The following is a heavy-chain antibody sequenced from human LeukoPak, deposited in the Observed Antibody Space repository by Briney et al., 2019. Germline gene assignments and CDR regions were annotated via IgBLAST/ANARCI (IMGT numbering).Heavy chain of an antibody. D-gene: IGHD2-8*01. CDR2: IYASGST. J-gene: IGHJ5*02. Sequence: GGSLRLSCAASGFTVSNSYMNWVRQAPGKGLEWVSIIYASGSTYYAGSVEGRFTISRDNSKNTLYPQMNSLRVEDTAVYYCAREEEMVKAFGPWGQGTLVTVSS. CDR3: AREEEMVKAFGP. V-gene: IGHV3-53*01. CDR1: GFTVSNSY.